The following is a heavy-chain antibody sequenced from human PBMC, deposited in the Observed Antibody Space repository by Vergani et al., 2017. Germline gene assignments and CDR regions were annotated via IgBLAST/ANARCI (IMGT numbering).Heavy chain of an antibody. CDR2: IWYDGSNK. CDR3: ARVAAVTTYEGAFDI. D-gene: IGHD4-17*01. V-gene: IGHV3-33*01. J-gene: IGHJ3*02. CDR1: GFTFSSYG. Sequence: VQLLESGGGVVQPGRSLRLSCAASGFTFSSYGMHWVRQAPGKGLEWVAVIWYDGSNKYYADSVKGRFTISRDNSKNTLYLQMNSLRAEDTAVYYCARVAAVTTYEGAFDIWGQGTMVTVSS.